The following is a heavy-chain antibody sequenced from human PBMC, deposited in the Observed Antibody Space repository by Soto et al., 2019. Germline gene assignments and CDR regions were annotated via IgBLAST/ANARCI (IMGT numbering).Heavy chain of an antibody. J-gene: IGHJ4*02. CDR2: IYSSGST. Sequence: QVQLQESGPGLVKPSQTLSLTCTVSGGSISSGGYYWSWIRQHPGKGLAWIGYIYSSGSTYYNPSLKSRVTISVDTSKNQFSLKLSSVTAADTAVYYCATYGSGTYKPTTFDYWGQGTLVTVSS. V-gene: IGHV4-31*03. D-gene: IGHD3-10*01. CDR3: ATYGSGTYKPTTFDY. CDR1: GGSISSGGYY.